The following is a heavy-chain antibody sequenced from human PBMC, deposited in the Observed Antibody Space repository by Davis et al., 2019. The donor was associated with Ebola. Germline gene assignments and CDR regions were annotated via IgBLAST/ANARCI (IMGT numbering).Heavy chain of an antibody. J-gene: IGHJ3*02. V-gene: IGHV3-23*01. D-gene: IGHD3-22*01. CDR1: GFTFSSYA. CDR3: ASLAYLSYYDSSGHPGEGAFDI. Sequence: PGGSLRLSCAASGFTFSSYAMSWVRQAPGKGLEWVSAISGSGGSTYYADSVKGRFTISRDNSKNTLYLQMNSLRAEDTAVYYCASLAYLSYYDSSGHPGEGAFDIWGQGTMVTVSS. CDR2: ISGSGGST.